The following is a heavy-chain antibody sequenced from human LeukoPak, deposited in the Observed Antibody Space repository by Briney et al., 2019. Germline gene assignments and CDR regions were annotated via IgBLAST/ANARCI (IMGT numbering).Heavy chain of an antibody. D-gene: IGHD3-16*01. CDR3: AREYNGGAPNWFDP. J-gene: IGHJ5*02. CDR1: GGSLSSYY. Sequence: SETLSLTCTVSGGSLSSYYWSWMRQPPGKGLEWIGYIYYSGSTNYNPSLKSRVTISVDTSKNQFSLKLSSVTAADTAVYYCAREYNGGAPNWFDPWGQGTLVTVSS. V-gene: IGHV4-59*01. CDR2: IYYSGST.